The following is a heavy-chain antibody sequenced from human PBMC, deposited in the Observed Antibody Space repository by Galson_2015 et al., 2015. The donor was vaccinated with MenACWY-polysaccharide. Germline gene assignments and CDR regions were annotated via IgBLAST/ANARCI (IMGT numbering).Heavy chain of an antibody. CDR3: ARHGARRDYCSGGSCLDL. D-gene: IGHD2-15*01. CDR2: IYYSGIT. J-gene: IGHJ2*01. CDR1: DGSISNYY. V-gene: IGHV4-59*08. Sequence: ETLSLTCTVSDGSISNYYWSWVRQPPGKRLEWIAYIYYSGITNYNPSLKSRVSISVDTSKNQFSLRLSSVTAADTAVYYCARHGARRDYCSGGSCLDLWGRGTLVTVSS.